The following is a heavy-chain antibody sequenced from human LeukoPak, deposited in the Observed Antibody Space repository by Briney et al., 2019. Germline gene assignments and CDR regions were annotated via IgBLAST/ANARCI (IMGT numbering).Heavy chain of an antibody. Sequence: GGSLRLSCAASGFTFHIYAMNWVRQAPGKGLEWVSAINGGGYGTYYADSVRGRFTIYRDNSKNTLYLQMNSLRAEDTAVYYCANNGFEASGSEFPGDHWGQGTLVTVSS. CDR3: ANNGFEASGSEFPGDH. D-gene: IGHD2-21*01. V-gene: IGHV3-23*01. CDR1: GFTFHIYA. CDR2: INGGGYGT. J-gene: IGHJ4*02.